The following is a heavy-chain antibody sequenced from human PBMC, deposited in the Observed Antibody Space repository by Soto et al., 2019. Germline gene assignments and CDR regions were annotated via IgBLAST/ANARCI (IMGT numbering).Heavy chain of an antibody. V-gene: IGHV1-69*04. CDR2: IIPILGIA. CDR3: AKELVLGFYYYYGMDV. Sequence: SVKVSCKASGGTFSSYTISWVRQAPGQGLEWMGRIIPILGIANYAQKFQGRVTITADKSTSTAYMELSSLRSEDTAVYYCAKELVLGFYYYYGMDVWGQGTTVTVSS. D-gene: IGHD6-13*01. J-gene: IGHJ6*02. CDR1: GGTFSSYT.